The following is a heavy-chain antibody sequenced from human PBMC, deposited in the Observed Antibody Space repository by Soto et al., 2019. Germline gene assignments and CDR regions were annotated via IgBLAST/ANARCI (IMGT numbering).Heavy chain of an antibody. D-gene: IGHD6-13*01. V-gene: IGHV3-30*03. J-gene: IGHJ4*02. CDR3: ARPSKSWYPNDY. CDR1: GFTFSSYV. Sequence: PGGSLRLSRAASGFTFSSYVMHGVRQAPGKGLEWVAVISYDGSNKYYADSVKGRFTISGDNSKNTLYLQMNSLRAEDTAVYYCARPSKSWYPNDYWGQGT. CDR2: ISYDGSNK.